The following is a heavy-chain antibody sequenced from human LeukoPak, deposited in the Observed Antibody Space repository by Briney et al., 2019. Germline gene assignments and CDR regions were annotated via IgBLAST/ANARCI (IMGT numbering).Heavy chain of an antibody. J-gene: IGHJ3*02. CDR1: GFTFSSYW. Sequence: GGPLRLSCAASGFTFSSYWMSWVRQAPGKALEGVANIKQDGSEKYYVDSVKGRFTISRDNAKNSLYLQMNSLRAEDTAVYYCARATYYYDSSGYYPSTPDAFDIWGQGTMVTVSS. CDR2: IKQDGSEK. V-gene: IGHV3-7*01. D-gene: IGHD3-22*01. CDR3: ARATYYYDSSGYYPSTPDAFDI.